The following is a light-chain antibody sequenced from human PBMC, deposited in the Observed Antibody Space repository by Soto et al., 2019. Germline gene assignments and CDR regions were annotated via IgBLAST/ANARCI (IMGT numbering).Light chain of an antibody. CDR1: NSDVGTYKL. V-gene: IGLV2-23*01. CDR2: EDY. Sequence: QSALTQPASVSGSPGQSITITCIGTNSDVGTYKLVSWYQQHPGKAPKLMIFEDYRRPSGVSNRFSGSKSGNTASLTISGLQTEDEADYYCCSYAGSNTYVFGTGTKLTVL. CDR3: CSYAGSNTYV. J-gene: IGLJ1*01.